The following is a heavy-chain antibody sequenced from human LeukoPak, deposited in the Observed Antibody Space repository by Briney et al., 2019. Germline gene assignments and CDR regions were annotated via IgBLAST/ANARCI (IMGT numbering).Heavy chain of an antibody. V-gene: IGHV1-2*02. Sequence: ASVKVSCKASGYTFTGYYMHWVRQAPGQGLEWMGWINPNSGGTNYAQKFQGRATMTRDTSISTTYMELSRLRSDDTAVYYCARVVTGTTGNWFDPWGQGTLVTVSS. D-gene: IGHD1-20*01. CDR3: ARVVTGTTGNWFDP. CDR1: GYTFTGYY. CDR2: INPNSGGT. J-gene: IGHJ5*02.